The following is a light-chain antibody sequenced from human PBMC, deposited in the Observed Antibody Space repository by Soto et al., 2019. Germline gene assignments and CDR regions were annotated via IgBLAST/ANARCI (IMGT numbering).Light chain of an antibody. J-gene: IGKJ5*01. Sequence: EIELTQSPATLSLSPGERATLSCRASQNVDGYLAWYQQKPGQAPRLLIYDASNRATGIPARFSGSGSGTDFTLTISSLEPEDFAVYYCQQRKTWPPITFGQGTRLEIK. V-gene: IGKV3-11*01. CDR2: DAS. CDR1: QNVDGY. CDR3: QQRKTWPPIT.